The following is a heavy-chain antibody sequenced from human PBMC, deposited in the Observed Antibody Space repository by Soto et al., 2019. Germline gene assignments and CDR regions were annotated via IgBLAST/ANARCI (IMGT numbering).Heavy chain of an antibody. CDR2: ISSRGTLS. Sequence: QVQLVESGGGLVKPGGSLRLFCAASGFTFSDYYMSWIRQAPGKGLQWVSYISSRGTLSKYADSVKGRFAISRDNAQKSLFLQLDSLRDEDTAVYFCARLGGDYNRKWYWFDSWGQGTQVTVSS. CDR1: GFTFSDYY. J-gene: IGHJ5*01. D-gene: IGHD4-17*01. CDR3: ARLGGDYNRKWYWFDS. V-gene: IGHV3-11*01.